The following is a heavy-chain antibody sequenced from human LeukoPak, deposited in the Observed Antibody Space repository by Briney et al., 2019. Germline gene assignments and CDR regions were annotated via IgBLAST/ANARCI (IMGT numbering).Heavy chain of an antibody. J-gene: IGHJ4*02. V-gene: IGHV3-30*18. CDR1: GFTFSSNA. CDR3: AKDPTAGWGYGGNRHYFDY. D-gene: IGHD4-23*01. CDR2: ISYDGSNK. Sequence: GRSLRLSCAASGFTFSSNAMHWVRQAPGKGLEWVAVISYDGSNKYYADSVKGRFTISRDNSKNTLYLQMNSLRAEDTAVYYCAKDPTAGWGYGGNRHYFDYWGQGTLVTVSS.